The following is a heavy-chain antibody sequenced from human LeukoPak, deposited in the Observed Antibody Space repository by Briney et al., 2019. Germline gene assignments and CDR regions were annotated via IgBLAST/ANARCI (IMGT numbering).Heavy chain of an antibody. D-gene: IGHD4-23*01. Sequence: ASVKVSCKASGYTFTSYGISWVRQAPGQGLEWMGWISAYNGNTNYAHKLQGRATITTDTPTNTPYMELSNQREDDAAGYFCARSYYGGNSGDYWGQGTLVTVSS. J-gene: IGHJ4*02. CDR2: ISAYNGNT. CDR3: ARSYYGGNSGDY. V-gene: IGHV1-18*01. CDR1: GYTFTSYG.